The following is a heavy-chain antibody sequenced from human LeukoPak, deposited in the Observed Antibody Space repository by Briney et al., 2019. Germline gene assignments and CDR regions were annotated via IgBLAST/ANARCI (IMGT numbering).Heavy chain of an antibody. CDR3: ARGPRCSGGSCYSVRVDP. CDR2: IYYRGSI. J-gene: IGHJ5*02. Sequence: SETLSLTCTVSGGSISSNSYSWGWIRQPPGKGLEWIGSIYYRGSIYYNPSLKSRVTISVDTSKNQFSLKLSSVTAADTAVYYCARGPRCSGGSCYSVRVDPWGQGTLVTVSS. D-gene: IGHD2-15*01. CDR1: GGSISSNSYS. V-gene: IGHV4-39*01.